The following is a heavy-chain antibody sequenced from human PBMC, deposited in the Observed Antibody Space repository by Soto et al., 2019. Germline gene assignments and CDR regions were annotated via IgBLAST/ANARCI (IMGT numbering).Heavy chain of an antibody. CDR1: GFTFSSYS. V-gene: IGHV3-21*01. CDR2: ISSSSSYI. Sequence: PGGSLRLSCAASGFTFSSYSMNWVRQAPGEGLEWVSSISSSSSYIYYADSVKGRFTISRDNAKNSLYLQMNSLRAEDTAVYYCAREKGVRGVVWFDPWGQGTLVTVSS. CDR3: AREKGVRGVVWFDP. J-gene: IGHJ5*02. D-gene: IGHD3-10*01.